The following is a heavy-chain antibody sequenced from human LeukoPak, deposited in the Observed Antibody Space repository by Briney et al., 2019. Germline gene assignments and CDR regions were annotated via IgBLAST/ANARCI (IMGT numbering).Heavy chain of an antibody. J-gene: IGHJ5*02. D-gene: IGHD6-19*01. CDR2: ISGSGGST. CDR3: AKNQGDEQWLVRRTEWSNWFDP. CDR1: GFTFSSYA. V-gene: IGHV3-23*01. Sequence: PGGSLRLSCAASGFTFSSYAMSWVRQAPGKGLEWVSAISGSGGSTYYADSVKGRFTISRDNSKNTLYLQMNSLRAEDTAVYYCAKNQGDEQWLVRRTEWSNWFDPWGQGTLVTVSS.